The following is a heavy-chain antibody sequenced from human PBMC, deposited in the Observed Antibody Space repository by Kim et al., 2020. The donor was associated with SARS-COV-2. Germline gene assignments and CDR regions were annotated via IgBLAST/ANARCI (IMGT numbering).Heavy chain of an antibody. CDR2: IYYSGST. CDR3: ARQLGLWLVLASPFDY. D-gene: IGHD6-19*01. CDR1: GGSISSSSYY. V-gene: IGHV4-39*01. Sequence: SETLSLTCTVSGGSISSSSYYWGWIRQPPGKGLEWIGSIYYSGSTYYNPSLKSRVTISVDTSKNQFSLKLSSVTAADTAVYYCARQLGLWLVLASPFDYWGQGTLVTVSS. J-gene: IGHJ4*02.